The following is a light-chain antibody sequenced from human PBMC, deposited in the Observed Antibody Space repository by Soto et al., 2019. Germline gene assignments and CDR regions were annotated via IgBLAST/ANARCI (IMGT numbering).Light chain of an antibody. J-gene: IGKJ4*01. V-gene: IGKV3-20*01. CDR1: QTVTSIF. CDR2: NIA. CDR3: QLYGASPT. Sequence: EIVLTQSPGTLSLSPGERATLSCRASQTVTSIFLAWFQQKPGQSPRLLIYNIATRATGIPDRISGSGSGTDFTLTISRLEPEDSAVYYCQLYGASPTFGGGTKVEIK.